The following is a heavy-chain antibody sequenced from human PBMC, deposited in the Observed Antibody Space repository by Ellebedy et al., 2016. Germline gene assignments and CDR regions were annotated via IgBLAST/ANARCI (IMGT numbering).Heavy chain of an antibody. CDR3: AGGSGWLCDQ. V-gene: IGHV3-7*01. D-gene: IGHD6-19*01. J-gene: IGHJ4*02. Sequence: GGSLRLSCAASGFSFGNHAMNWFRQAPGKGLEWVANIKQDGSQKEYVDSVKGRFTISRDNAKNSLYLQMNSLRADDTAVYYCAGGSGWLCDQWGQGTLVTVSS. CDR1: GFSFGNHA. CDR2: IKQDGSQK.